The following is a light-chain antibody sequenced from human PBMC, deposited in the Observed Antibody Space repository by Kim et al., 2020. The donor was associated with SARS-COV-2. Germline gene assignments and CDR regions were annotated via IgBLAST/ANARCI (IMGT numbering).Light chain of an antibody. CDR2: RNN. CDR3: AAWDDSLSGRYV. J-gene: IGLJ1*01. V-gene: IGLV1-47*01. Sequence: QRVTISCSGSSSNIGSNYVYWYQQLPGTAPKLLIYRNNQRPSGVPDRLSGSKSGTSASLAISGLRSEDEADYYCAAWDDSLSGRYVFGTGTKVTVL. CDR1: SSNIGSNY.